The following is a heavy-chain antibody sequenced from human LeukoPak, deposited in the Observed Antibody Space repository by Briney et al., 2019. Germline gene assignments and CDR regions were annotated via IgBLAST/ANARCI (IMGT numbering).Heavy chain of an antibody. CDR2: IRYDGSNK. Sequence: GGSLRLSCGASGFTFNRRGMHWVRQAPGKGLEWVAFIRYDGSNKYYADSVKGRFTISRDNSKNTLYLQMNSLRAEDTAVYYCAKDRVMATFGALFDYWGQGTLVTVSS. CDR1: GFTFNRRG. J-gene: IGHJ4*02. V-gene: IGHV3-30*02. D-gene: IGHD5-24*01. CDR3: AKDRVMATFGALFDY.